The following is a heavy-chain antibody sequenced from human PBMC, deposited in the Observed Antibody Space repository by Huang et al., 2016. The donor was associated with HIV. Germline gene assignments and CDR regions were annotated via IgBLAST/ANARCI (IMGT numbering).Heavy chain of an antibody. CDR1: GYTFTNYD. Sequence: QVHLVQSGAEVKKPGASVKVSCKASGYTFTNYDINCVRPAPGRGLEWMGWMNPNTGNTGFAQSFQGRVTMTRKTSITTAYMELTSLTSEDTAVYYCARSAYGDLDYWGLGTLVIVSS. CDR2: MNPNTGNT. J-gene: IGHJ4*02. CDR3: ARSAYGDLDY. D-gene: IGHD4-17*01. V-gene: IGHV1-8*02.